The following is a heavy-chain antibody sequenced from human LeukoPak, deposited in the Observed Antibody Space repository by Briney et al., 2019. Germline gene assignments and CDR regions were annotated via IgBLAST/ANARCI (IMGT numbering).Heavy chain of an antibody. V-gene: IGHV3-11*04. CDR3: AREGLYYYDSSGYYFDY. CDR2: ISSSGSTI. D-gene: IGHD3-22*01. CDR1: GFTFSDYY. Sequence: PGGSLRLSCAASGFTFSDYYMSWIRQAPGKGLEWVSYISSSGSTIYYADSVEGRFTISRDNAKNSLYLQMNSLRAEDTAVYYCAREGLYYYDSSGYYFDYWGQGTLVTASS. J-gene: IGHJ4*02.